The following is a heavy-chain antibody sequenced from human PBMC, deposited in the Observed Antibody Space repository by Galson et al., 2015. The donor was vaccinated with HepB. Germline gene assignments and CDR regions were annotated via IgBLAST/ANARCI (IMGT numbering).Heavy chain of an antibody. J-gene: IGHJ3*02. Sequence: SLRLSCAASGFTFSSYAMSWVRQAPGKGLEWVSAISGSGGSTYYADSVKGRFTISRDNSKNTLYLQMNSLRAEDTAVYYCASDLMITFGGVIAPHAFDIWGQGTMVTVSS. D-gene: IGHD3-16*02. CDR1: GFTFSSYA. CDR2: ISGSGGST. V-gene: IGHV3-23*01. CDR3: ASDLMITFGGVIAPHAFDI.